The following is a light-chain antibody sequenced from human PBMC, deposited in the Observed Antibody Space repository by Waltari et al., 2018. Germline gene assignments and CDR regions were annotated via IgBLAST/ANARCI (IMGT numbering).Light chain of an antibody. Sequence: QSVLTQPPSASRTPGQSIIISCSSTSTTANWFQQVPVAAPKLLIFSDDQRPSGVPARFSGSRSGTSASLAISGLHSEDEADYYCATWDNSLEGWLFGEGTKVTV. CDR3: ATWDNSLEGWL. V-gene: IGLV1-44*01. CDR1: STT. CDR2: SDD. J-gene: IGLJ2*01.